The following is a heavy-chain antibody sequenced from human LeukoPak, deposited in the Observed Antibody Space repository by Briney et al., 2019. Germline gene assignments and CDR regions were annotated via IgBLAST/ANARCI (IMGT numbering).Heavy chain of an antibody. CDR2: ISSSSSYI. CDR3: AREVDCSSTSCYALWFDP. V-gene: IGHV3-21*01. CDR1: GFTFSSYS. J-gene: IGHJ5*02. D-gene: IGHD2-2*01. Sequence: GGSLRPSCAASGFTFSSYSMNWVRQAPGKGLEWVSSISSSSSYIYYADSVKGRFTISRDNAKNSLYLQMNSLRAEDTAVYYCAREVDCSSTSCYALWFDPWGQGTLVTVSS.